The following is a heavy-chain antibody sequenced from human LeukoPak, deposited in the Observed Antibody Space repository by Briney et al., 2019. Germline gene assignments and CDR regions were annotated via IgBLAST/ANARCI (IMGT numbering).Heavy chain of an antibody. V-gene: IGHV1-2*02. D-gene: IGHD1-14*01. CDR1: GYTFTGYY. CDR2: INLNSGGT. CDR3: ASWAGGNEPIASFDY. J-gene: IGHJ4*02. Sequence: ASVKVSCMTSGYTFTGYYMHWMRPAPERGLEWMGWINLNSGGTNYAQKFQGRVIMTRDTSTSTAYMELNRLRFDDTAVYYCASWAGGNEPIASFDYWGQGTLVTVSS.